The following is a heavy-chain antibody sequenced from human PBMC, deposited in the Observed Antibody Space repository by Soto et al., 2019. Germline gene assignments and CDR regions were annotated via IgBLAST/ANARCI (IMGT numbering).Heavy chain of an antibody. Sequence: PGGSLRLSCATSGFTFNHYWMAWVRQAPGKGLEWAASIKQDGSEKFYVESVLGRFAISRDNAKNAVYLQMNSLRAEDTAVYYCATNSFDTLSAGDSRGKATLLTVSS. D-gene: IGHD5-18*01. CDR1: GFTFNHYW. V-gene: IGHV3-7*01. CDR3: ATNSFDTLSAGDS. J-gene: IGHJ4*02. CDR2: IKQDGSEK.